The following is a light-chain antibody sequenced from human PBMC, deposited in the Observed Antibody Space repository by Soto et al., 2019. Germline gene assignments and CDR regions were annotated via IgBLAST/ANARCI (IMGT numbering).Light chain of an antibody. V-gene: IGKV1-27*01. CDR2: TAS. CDR1: QGITTY. Sequence: DIQMTQSPPSLSASVGDRVTITCRASQGITTYLAWYQQKPGKVPKLLIYTASTLQSGVPSRFSGSGSGTDFTLTISSLQPEDVATYYCQNYNSAPLTFGGGTKVEI. J-gene: IGKJ4*01. CDR3: QNYNSAPLT.